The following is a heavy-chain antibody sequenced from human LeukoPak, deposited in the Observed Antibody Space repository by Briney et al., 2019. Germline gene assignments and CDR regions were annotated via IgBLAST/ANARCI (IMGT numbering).Heavy chain of an antibody. Sequence: ASVKVSCKAFGYTFTSNYMHWVRQAPGQGPEWMGVISPSGGSTTYAQKFQGRVTMTRDTSISTAYMELSRLRSDDTAVYYCARVGVYYDSSGYYYYWGQGTLVTVSS. CDR2: ISPSGGST. V-gene: IGHV1-2*02. D-gene: IGHD3-22*01. J-gene: IGHJ4*02. CDR1: GYTFTSNY. CDR3: ARVGVYYDSSGYYYY.